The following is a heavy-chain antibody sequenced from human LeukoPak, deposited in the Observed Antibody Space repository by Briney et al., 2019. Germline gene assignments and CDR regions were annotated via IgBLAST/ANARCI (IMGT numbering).Heavy chain of an antibody. CDR2: ISGSGGST. CDR1: AFTFSSYA. Sequence: GGSLRLSCAASAFTFSSYAMSWVRQAPGKGLEWVSAISGSGGSTYYADSVKGRFTISRDNSKNTLYLQMNSLRAEDTAVYYCAKDEGYGSASYYSHDAFDIWGQGTMVTVSS. J-gene: IGHJ3*02. CDR3: AKDEGYGSASYYSHDAFDI. V-gene: IGHV3-23*01. D-gene: IGHD3-10*01.